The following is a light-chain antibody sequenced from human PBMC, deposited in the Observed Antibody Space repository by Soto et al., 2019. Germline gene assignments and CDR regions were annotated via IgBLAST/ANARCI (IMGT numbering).Light chain of an antibody. Sequence: EIVLTQSPGTLSLSPGERATLSCRASQSVSSSYLAWYQQKPVQAPRLLIYGASSRATGIPDRFSGSGSGTDFTLTISRLEPEDFAVYYCQQYGSSPTFGGGTKVELK. CDR2: GAS. J-gene: IGKJ4*01. CDR1: QSVSSSY. V-gene: IGKV3-20*01. CDR3: QQYGSSPT.